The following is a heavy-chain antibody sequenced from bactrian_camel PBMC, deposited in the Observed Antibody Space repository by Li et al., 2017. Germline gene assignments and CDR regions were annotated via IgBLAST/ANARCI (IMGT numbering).Heavy chain of an antibody. CDR2: INSAGSAT. D-gene: IGHD5*01. V-gene: IGHV3S40*01. Sequence: QLVESGGGLVQPGGSLRLSCEASGFTFSNYPMSWVRQAPGKGLEWVSSINSAGSATYYADSVNGRFTISRDNAKNTVYLQMNSPKPEDTAVYYCVCQITGVWVLSDWGQGTQVTVS. J-gene: IGHJ4*01. CDR1: GFTFSNYP. CDR3: VCQITGVWVLSD.